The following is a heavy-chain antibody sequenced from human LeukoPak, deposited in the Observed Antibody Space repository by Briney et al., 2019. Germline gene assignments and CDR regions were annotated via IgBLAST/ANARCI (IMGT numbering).Heavy chain of an antibody. CDR1: GYTFTGYY. Sequence: ASVKVSCKASGYTFTGYYMHWVRQAPGQGLEWMGWINPNSGGTNYAQKFQGRVTMTRDTSISTAYMELSRLRSDDTAVYYCAKDKGRYYGSGSHRAENYYMDVWGKGTTVTISS. D-gene: IGHD3-10*01. V-gene: IGHV1-2*02. J-gene: IGHJ6*03. CDR2: INPNSGGT. CDR3: AKDKGRYYGSGSHRAENYYMDV.